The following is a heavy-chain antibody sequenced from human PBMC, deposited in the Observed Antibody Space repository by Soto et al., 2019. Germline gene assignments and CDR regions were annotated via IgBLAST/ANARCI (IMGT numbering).Heavy chain of an antibody. CDR1: GGSISSYY. J-gene: IGHJ6*02. D-gene: IGHD3-22*01. CDR2: IYYSGST. V-gene: IGHV4-59*01. Sequence: SETLSLTCTVSGGSISSYYWSWIRQPPGKGLEWIGYIYYSGSTNYNPSLKSRVTISVDTSKNQFSLKLSSVTAADTAVYYCARDRHYYYDSSGYHEAPYYYYGMDVWGQGTTVTVSS. CDR3: ARDRHYYYDSSGYHEAPYYYYGMDV.